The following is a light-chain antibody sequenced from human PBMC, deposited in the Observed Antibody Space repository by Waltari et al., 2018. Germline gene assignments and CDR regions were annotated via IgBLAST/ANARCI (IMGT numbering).Light chain of an antibody. CDR2: LGS. CDR3: MQALQTPRT. Sequence: DIVMTQSPLSLPVTPGEPASISCRSSQSLLHSYGYNYLDWYLQKPVQSPQLLIYLGSNRDSEVPDRFSGSGSGTDFTLKISRVEAEDVGIYYCMQALQTPRTFGQGTKVEIK. J-gene: IGKJ1*01. V-gene: IGKV2-28*01. CDR1: QSLLHSYGYNY.